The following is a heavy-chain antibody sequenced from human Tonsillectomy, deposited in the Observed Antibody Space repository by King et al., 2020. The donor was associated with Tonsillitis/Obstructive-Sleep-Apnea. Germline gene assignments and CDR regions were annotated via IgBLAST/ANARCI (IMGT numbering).Heavy chain of an antibody. Sequence: VQLVESGGGLLQPGGSLRLSCAASGFIFRHYAMSWVRQAPGKGLEWDSSISGSGGGTFYADSVKGRFTISRDSIKNTVYLQMNDLRAEDTALYYCAKDSSGQYYYYKDVWGKGTTVTVSS. CDR2: ISGSGGGT. CDR1: GFIFRHYA. CDR3: AKDSSGQYYYYKDV. D-gene: IGHD3-22*01. V-gene: IGHV3-23*04. J-gene: IGHJ6*03.